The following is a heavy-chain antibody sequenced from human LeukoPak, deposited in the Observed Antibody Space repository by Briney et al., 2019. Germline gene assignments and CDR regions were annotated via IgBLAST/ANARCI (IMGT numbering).Heavy chain of an antibody. CDR3: ARMIDYNYGYAFDY. CDR1: GFTFSDYY. D-gene: IGHD5-18*01. V-gene: IGHV3-11*06. CDR2: INSRSSYT. Sequence: GGSLRLSCAASGFTFSDYYMSWIRQPPGKGLEWVSYINSRSSYTNYADSVKGRFTISRDSAKNSLYLQMNSLRDGDTAVYYCARMIDYNYGYAFDYWGQGTLVTVSS. J-gene: IGHJ4*02.